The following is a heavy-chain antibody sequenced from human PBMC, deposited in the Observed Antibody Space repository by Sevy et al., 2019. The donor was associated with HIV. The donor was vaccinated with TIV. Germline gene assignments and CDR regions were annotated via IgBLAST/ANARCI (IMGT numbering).Heavy chain of an antibody. V-gene: IGHV3-11*01. CDR1: GFTFKDYY. CDR3: AREGDLRYFDF. D-gene: IGHD3-10*01. J-gene: IGHJ2*01. CDR2: VRDGGTTI. Sequence: GGSLRLSCAASGFTFKDYYMNWIRQAPGKGLEWVSYVRDGGTTIYYADSVKGRFTISRDNAKNSMYLQMNSLRAEDTAVSYCAREGDLRYFDFWGRGTLVTVSS.